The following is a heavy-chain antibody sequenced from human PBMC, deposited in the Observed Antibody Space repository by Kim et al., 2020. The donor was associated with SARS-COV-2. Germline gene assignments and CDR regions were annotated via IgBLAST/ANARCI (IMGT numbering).Heavy chain of an antibody. V-gene: IGHV3-15*01. CDR2: IKSKTDGGTT. CDR3: TTHHDLDFWSGYYTEYFQH. Sequence: GGSLRLSCAASGFTFSNAWMSWVRQAPGKGLEWVGRIKSKTDGGTTDYAAPVKGRFTISRDDSKNTLYLQMNSLKTEDTAVYYCTTHHDLDFWSGYYTEYFQHWGQGTLVTVSS. CDR1: GFTFSNAW. D-gene: IGHD3-3*01. J-gene: IGHJ1*01.